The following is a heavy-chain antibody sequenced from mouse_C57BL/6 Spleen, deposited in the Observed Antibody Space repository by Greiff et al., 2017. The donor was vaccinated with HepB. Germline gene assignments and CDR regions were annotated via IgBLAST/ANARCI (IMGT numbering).Heavy chain of an antibody. CDR2: INPGSGGT. V-gene: IGHV1-54*01. J-gene: IGHJ3*01. CDR1: GYAFTNYL. CDR3: ARRLEGFAY. Sequence: VQLQQSGAELVRPGTSVKVSCKASGYAFTNYLMEWVKQRPGQGLEWIGVINPGSGGTNYNEKFKGKATLTAAKSSSTAYMQLSSLTSEDSAVYFCARRLEGFAYWGQGTLVTVSA. D-gene: IGHD3-2*02.